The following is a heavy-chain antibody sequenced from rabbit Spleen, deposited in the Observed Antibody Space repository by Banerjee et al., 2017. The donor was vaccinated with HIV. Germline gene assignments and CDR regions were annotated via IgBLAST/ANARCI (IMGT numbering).Heavy chain of an antibody. CDR1: GFTLSSYYM. Sequence: QEQLEESAGGLVQPGGSLKLSCKASGFTLSSYYMNWVRQAPGKGLEWIACMNTNSGESVYATWAKGRFTISKTSSTTVTLQVTRLTAADTATYFCARDLAGVIGWNFGLWGQGTLVTVS. J-gene: IGHJ3*01. D-gene: IGHD4-1*01. V-gene: IGHV1S45*01. CDR2: MNTNSGES. CDR3: ARDLAGVIGWNFGL.